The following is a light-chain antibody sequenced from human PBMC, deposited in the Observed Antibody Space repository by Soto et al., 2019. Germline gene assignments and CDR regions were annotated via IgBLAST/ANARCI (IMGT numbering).Light chain of an antibody. V-gene: IGKV1-5*03. CDR3: QQYNTYSRT. J-gene: IGKJ1*01. CDR1: QSISTS. CDR2: KAS. Sequence: DIQMTQSPSTLSASVGDRVTVTCRASQSISTSLAWYQQKPGKAPKLLIYKASNLESGVPSRFSGSGSGTEFTLTISSLQPDDFATYYCQQYNTYSRTFGQRTKVEIK.